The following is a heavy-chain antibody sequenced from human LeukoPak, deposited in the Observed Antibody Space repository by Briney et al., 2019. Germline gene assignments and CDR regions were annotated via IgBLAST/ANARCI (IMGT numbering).Heavy chain of an antibody. CDR3: ARVPGAYYDALIGFGSGWFDP. Sequence: SETLSLTCTVSGYSISSGYSWGWVRQSPGKILGWIGITHHSGAIFYNPSLRSRVIISLDTSKNQFSLRVRTVTAADTAVYYCARVPGAYYDALIGFGSGWFDPWGQGILVTVSS. V-gene: IGHV4-38-2*02. CDR1: GYSISSGYS. D-gene: IGHD3-9*01. CDR2: THHSGAI. J-gene: IGHJ5*02.